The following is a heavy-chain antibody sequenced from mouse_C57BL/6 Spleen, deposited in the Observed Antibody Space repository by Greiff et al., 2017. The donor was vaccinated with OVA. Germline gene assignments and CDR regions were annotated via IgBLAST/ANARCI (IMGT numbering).Heavy chain of an antibody. CDR2: IDPNSGGT. D-gene: IGHD2-1*01. J-gene: IGHJ1*03. CDR1: GYTFTSYW. CDR3: ARSYYGTHWYFDV. V-gene: IGHV1-72*01. Sequence: QVQLKQPGAELVKPGASVKLSCKASGYTFTSYWMHWVKQRPGRGLEWIGRIDPNSGGTKYNEKFKSKATLTVDKPSSTAYMQLSSLTSEDSAVYYGARSYYGTHWYFDVWGTGTTVTVSS.